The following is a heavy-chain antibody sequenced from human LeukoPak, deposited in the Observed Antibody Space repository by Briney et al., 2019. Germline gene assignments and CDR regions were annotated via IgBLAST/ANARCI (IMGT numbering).Heavy chain of an antibody. CDR3: ARRDGWLQDY. D-gene: IGHD5-24*01. V-gene: IGHV4-59*12. CDR2: IFYSGST. Sequence: SETLSLTCTVSGGSISRYYWNWIRQPPGKGLEWIGYIFYSGSTNYNPSLKSRVTISVDKSKNQFSLKLSSVTAADTAVYYCARRDGWLQDYWGQGTLVTVSS. J-gene: IGHJ4*02. CDR1: GGSISRYY.